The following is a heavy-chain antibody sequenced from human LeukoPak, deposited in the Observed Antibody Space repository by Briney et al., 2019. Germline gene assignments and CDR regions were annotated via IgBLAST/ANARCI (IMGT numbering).Heavy chain of an antibody. CDR3: AKGRRRGTYYYDSSGYQFDY. J-gene: IGHJ4*02. V-gene: IGHV3-7*03. CDR2: IKQDGSEK. Sequence: GGSLRLSCVASGFTFSTSWMSWVRQAPGKGLEWVANIKQDGSEKHYVDYVKGRFSISRDNAKNSLYLQMNSLRAEDTALYYCAKGRRRGTYYYDSSGYQFDYWGQGTLVTVSS. D-gene: IGHD3-22*01. CDR1: GFTFSTSW.